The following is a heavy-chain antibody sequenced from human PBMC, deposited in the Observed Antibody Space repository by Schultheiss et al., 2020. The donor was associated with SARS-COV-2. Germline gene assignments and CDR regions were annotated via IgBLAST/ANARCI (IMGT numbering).Heavy chain of an antibody. CDR2: IWYDGSNK. V-gene: IGHV3-33*01. Sequence: GGSLRLSCAASGFTFSSYGMHWVRQAPGKGLEWVAVIWYDGSNKYYADSVKGRFTISRDNSKNTLYLQMNSLRAEDTAVYYCARGRVGDGDFNDYWGQGTLVTVSS. CDR3: ARGRVGDGDFNDY. D-gene: IGHD4-17*01. CDR1: GFTFSSYG. J-gene: IGHJ4*02.